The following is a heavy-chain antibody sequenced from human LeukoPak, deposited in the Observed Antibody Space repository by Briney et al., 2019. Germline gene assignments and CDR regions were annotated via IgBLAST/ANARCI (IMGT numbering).Heavy chain of an antibody. CDR3: ARLGYYDSSGSAFDY. Sequence: PGRSLRLSCTTSGFTFSDYVMSWFRQAPGKGLEWVSYISSSSSTIYYADSVKGRFTISRDNAKNSLYLQMNSLRAEDTAVYYCARLGYYDSSGSAFDYWGQGTLVTVSS. V-gene: IGHV3-48*04. D-gene: IGHD3-22*01. J-gene: IGHJ4*02. CDR2: ISSSSSTI. CDR1: GFTFSDYV.